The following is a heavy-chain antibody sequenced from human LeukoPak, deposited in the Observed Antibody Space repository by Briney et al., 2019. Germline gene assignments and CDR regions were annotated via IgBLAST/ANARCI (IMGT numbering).Heavy chain of an antibody. V-gene: IGHV3-30*18. D-gene: IGHD3-10*01. Sequence: GGSLRLPCAASGFTFSSYGMHWVRQAPGKGLEWVAVISYDGSNKYYADSVKGRFTISRDNSKNTLYLQMNSLRAEDTAVYYCAKDGDYGSGSYYYGMDVWGKGTTVTVSS. CDR1: GFTFSSYG. CDR2: ISYDGSNK. CDR3: AKDGDYGSGSYYYGMDV. J-gene: IGHJ6*04.